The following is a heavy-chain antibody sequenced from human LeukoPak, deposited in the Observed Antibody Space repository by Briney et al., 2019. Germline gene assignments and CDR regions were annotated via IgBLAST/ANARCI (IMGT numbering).Heavy chain of an antibody. Sequence: GSLRLSCAASGFTFSSYSMNWVRQAPGKGLEWVSSISSSSSYIYYADSVKGRFTISRDNAKNSLYLQMNSLRAEDTAVYYCAKAPYSSGRYNWFDPWGQGTLVTVSS. CDR2: ISSSSSYI. CDR3: AKAPYSSGRYNWFDP. D-gene: IGHD6-19*01. CDR1: GFTFSSYS. J-gene: IGHJ5*02. V-gene: IGHV3-21*01.